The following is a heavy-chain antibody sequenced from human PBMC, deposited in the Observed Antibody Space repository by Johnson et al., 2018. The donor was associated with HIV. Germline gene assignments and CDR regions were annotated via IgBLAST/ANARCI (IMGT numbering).Heavy chain of an antibody. J-gene: IGHJ3*02. Sequence: VESGGGLVQPGRSLRVSCAASGFIFEHYAMHWVRQVPGKGPEWVSGISWNSGTKGYADSVEGRFTISRDNAKNSLYLQMNSLRAEDTSVYYCARDSPRAAAGLLIGAFDIWGQGTMVTVSS. CDR3: ARDSPRAAAGLLIGAFDI. CDR2: ISWNSGTK. D-gene: IGHD6-13*01. CDR1: GFIFEHYA. V-gene: IGHV3-9*01.